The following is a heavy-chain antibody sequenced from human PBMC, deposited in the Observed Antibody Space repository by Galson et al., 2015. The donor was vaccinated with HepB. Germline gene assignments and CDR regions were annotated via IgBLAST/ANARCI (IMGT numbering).Heavy chain of an antibody. CDR1: GGSISSGGYS. CDR2: IYHSGST. V-gene: IGHV4-30-2*01. CDR3: ARGPPGSVESYGQPLDY. D-gene: IGHD5-18*01. J-gene: IGHJ4*02. Sequence: TLSLTCAVSGGSISSGGYSWSWIRQPPGKGLEWIGYIYHSGSTYYNPSLKSRVTISVDRSKNQFSLKLSSVTAADTAVYYCARGPPGSVESYGQPLDYWGQGTLVTVSS.